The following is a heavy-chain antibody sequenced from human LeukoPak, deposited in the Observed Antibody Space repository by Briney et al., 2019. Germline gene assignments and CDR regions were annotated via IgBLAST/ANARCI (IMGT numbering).Heavy chain of an antibody. J-gene: IGHJ6*04. CDR1: GGSISSYY. Sequence: SETLSLTCTVSGGSISSYYWGWIRQPPGKGLEWIGSIYYSGSTYYNPSLKSRVTISVDTSKNQFSLKLSSVTAADTAVYYCARHLWFGELRRWGKGTTVTISS. D-gene: IGHD3-10*01. V-gene: IGHV4-39*01. CDR2: IYYSGST. CDR3: ARHLWFGELRR.